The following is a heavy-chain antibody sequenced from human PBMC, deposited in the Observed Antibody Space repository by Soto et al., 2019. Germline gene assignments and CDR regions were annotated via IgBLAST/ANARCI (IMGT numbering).Heavy chain of an antibody. D-gene: IGHD2-2*02. CDR1: GFTFSSYG. CDR3: AKALRGWRYCSSTSCYMLDY. V-gene: IGHV3-30*18. CDR2: ISYDGSNK. Sequence: GGSLRLSCAASGFTFSSYGMHWVRQAPGKGLEWVAVISYDGSNKYYADSVKGRFTISRDNSKNTLYLQMNSLRAEDTAVYYCAKALRGWRYCSSTSCYMLDYWGQGTLVTVSS. J-gene: IGHJ4*02.